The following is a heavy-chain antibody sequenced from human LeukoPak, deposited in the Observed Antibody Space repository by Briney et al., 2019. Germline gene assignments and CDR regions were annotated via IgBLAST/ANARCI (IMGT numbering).Heavy chain of an antibody. Sequence: PGGSPRLSCAASGFTFSDYYMSWIRQAPGKGLEWVSYISSSGSTIYYADSVKGRFTISRDNAKNSLYLQMNSLRAEDTAVYYCARVSVSLGYCSGGSCYSQDFYYYMDVWGKGTTVTVSS. CDR2: ISSSGSTI. CDR3: ARVSVSLGYCSGGSCYSQDFYYYMDV. D-gene: IGHD2-15*01. CDR1: GFTFSDYY. V-gene: IGHV3-11*01. J-gene: IGHJ6*03.